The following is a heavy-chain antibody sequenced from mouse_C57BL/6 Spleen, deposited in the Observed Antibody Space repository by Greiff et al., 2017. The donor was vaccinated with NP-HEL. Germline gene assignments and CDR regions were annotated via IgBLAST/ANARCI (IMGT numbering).Heavy chain of an antibody. CDR3: ARGCAY. CDR1: GYAFSSSW. Sequence: QVQLQQSGPELVKPGASVKISCKASGYAFSSSWMNWVKQRPGKGLEWIGRIYPGDGDTNYNGKFKGKATLTADKSSSTAYMQLSSLTSEDSAVYFCARGCAYWGQGTLVTVSA. CDR2: IYPGDGDT. V-gene: IGHV1-82*01. J-gene: IGHJ3*01.